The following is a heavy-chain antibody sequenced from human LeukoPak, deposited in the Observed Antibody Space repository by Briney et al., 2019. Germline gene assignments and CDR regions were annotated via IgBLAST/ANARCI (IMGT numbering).Heavy chain of an antibody. D-gene: IGHD3-10*01. CDR2: IAYDGSRA. V-gene: IGHV3-33*01. J-gene: IGHJ4*02. CDR1: GFTFGGYG. Sequence: GGSLRLSCAGSGFTFGGYGMHWFRQTPGKGLEWVAVIAYDGSRAFYADSVKGRFTISRDNSTNTMSVQMDDLRAEDTAVYYGTRYYNGHFDYRGQGTLVTVSS. CDR3: TRYYNGHFDY.